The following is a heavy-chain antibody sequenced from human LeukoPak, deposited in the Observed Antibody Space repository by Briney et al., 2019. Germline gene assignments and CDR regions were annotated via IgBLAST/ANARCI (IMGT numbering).Heavy chain of an antibody. CDR2: ISSSSSTI. J-gene: IGHJ4*02. CDR3: ARARYYYDSSGYYFDY. CDR1: GFTFRSYS. D-gene: IGHD3-22*01. Sequence: GGPLRLSFAAPGFTFRSYSMNWVRQAPGKGLEWVSYISSSSSTIYYADSVKGRFTISRDNAKNSLYVQMNSLRDEDTAVYFCARARYYYDSSGYYFDYWGQGTLVTVSS. V-gene: IGHV3-48*02.